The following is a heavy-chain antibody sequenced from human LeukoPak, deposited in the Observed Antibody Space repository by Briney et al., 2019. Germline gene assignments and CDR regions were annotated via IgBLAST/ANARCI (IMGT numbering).Heavy chain of an antibody. V-gene: IGHV5-10-1*01. J-gene: IGHJ4*02. CDR1: GYSITNYW. Sequence: GESLKISCKGSGYSITNYWISWVRQMPGKGLVWMGRIDPSDSYTNYSPSFQGNVTISADKSISTVYLQWSSLKASDTAMYYCARHSAGIVVAGKWGQGTLVTVSS. CDR3: ARHSAGIVVAGK. D-gene: IGHD6-19*01. CDR2: IDPSDSYT.